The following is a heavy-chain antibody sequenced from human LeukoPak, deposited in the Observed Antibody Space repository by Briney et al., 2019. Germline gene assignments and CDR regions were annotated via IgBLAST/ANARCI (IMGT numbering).Heavy chain of an antibody. V-gene: IGHV1-2*06. CDR2: INPNSGGT. J-gene: IGHJ3*02. Sequence: GASVKVSCKASGYTFTGYYMHWVRQAPGQGLEWMGRINPNSGGTNYAQKFQGRVTMTRDTSISTAYMELSRLRSDDTAVYYCAIMWELRPRHPFDIGGQRTMVTVSS. CDR3: AIMWELRPRHPFDI. D-gene: IGHD1-26*01. CDR1: GYTFTGYY.